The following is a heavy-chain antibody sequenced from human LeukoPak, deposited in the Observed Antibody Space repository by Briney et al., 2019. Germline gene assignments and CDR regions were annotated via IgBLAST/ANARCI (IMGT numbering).Heavy chain of an antibody. J-gene: IGHJ4*02. D-gene: IGHD3-22*01. CDR3: ARALGGYYYDSSGYQIVSFDY. Sequence: PSQTLSLTCTVSGGSISRGGYYWSWIRQHPGKGLEWIGYIYYSGSTYYNPSLKSRVTISVDTSKNQFSLKLSSVTAADTAVYYCARALGGYYYDSSGYQIVSFDYWGQGTLVTVSS. V-gene: IGHV4-31*03. CDR2: IYYSGST. CDR1: GGSISRGGYY.